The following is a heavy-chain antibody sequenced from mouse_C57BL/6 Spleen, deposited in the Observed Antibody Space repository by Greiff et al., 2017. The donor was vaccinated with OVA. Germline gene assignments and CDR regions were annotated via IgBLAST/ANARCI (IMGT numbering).Heavy chain of an antibody. D-gene: IGHD1-1*01. Sequence: EVQLQQSGPGMVKPSQSLSLTCTVTGYSITSGYDWHWIRHFPGNKLEWMGYISYSGSTNYNPSLKSRISITHDTSKNHFFLKLNSVTTEDTATYYCARGITTAMDYWGQGTSVTVSS. CDR2: ISYSGST. V-gene: IGHV3-1*01. J-gene: IGHJ4*01. CDR3: ARGITTAMDY. CDR1: GYSITSGYD.